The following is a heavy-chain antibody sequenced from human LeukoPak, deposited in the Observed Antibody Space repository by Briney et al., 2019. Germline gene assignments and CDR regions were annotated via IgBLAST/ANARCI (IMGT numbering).Heavy chain of an antibody. CDR3: ARDYSKFSYYYGMDV. V-gene: IGHV3-66*01. Sequence: GGSLRLSCAASGFTVSSNYMSWVRQAPGKGLEWVSVIYSGGSTYYADSVKGRFTISRDNSKNTLHLQMNSLRAEDTAVYYCARDYSKFSYYYGMDVWGQGTTVTVSS. J-gene: IGHJ6*02. CDR2: IYSGGST. D-gene: IGHD4-11*01. CDR1: GFTVSSNY.